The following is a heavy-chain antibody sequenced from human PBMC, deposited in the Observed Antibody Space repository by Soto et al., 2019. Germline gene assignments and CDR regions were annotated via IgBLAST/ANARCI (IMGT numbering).Heavy chain of an antibody. D-gene: IGHD3-16*01. J-gene: IGHJ4*02. CDR3: AKDGGGGYIAGIDY. V-gene: IGHV3-23*01. CDR2: IRGSGDTT. Sequence: EVQLLESGGGLVQPGGSLRLSCAASGFTFSTYAMSWVRQAPGKGLEWVSAIRGSGDTTYYADSVKGRFTISRDNSMNTLYLQMNSLRAEDTAVYYCAKDGGGGYIAGIDYWGQGTLVTVSS. CDR1: GFTFSTYA.